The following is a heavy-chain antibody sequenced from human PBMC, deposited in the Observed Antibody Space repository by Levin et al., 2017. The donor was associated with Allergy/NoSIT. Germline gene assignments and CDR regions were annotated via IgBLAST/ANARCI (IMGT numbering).Heavy chain of an antibody. CDR3: ARKDHNSASFHW. V-gene: IGHV4-31*03. CDR2: IHYSGST. CDR1: GVSINSGDYY. D-gene: IGHD6-13*01. Sequence: PSETLSLTCTVSGVSINSGDYYWTWIRQDPGKGLEWMGYIHYSGSTYYNPSLKGRLTISIDTSKNLFSLKLNSMTAADTAVYYCARKDHNSASFHWWGQGALVTVSS. J-gene: IGHJ4*02.